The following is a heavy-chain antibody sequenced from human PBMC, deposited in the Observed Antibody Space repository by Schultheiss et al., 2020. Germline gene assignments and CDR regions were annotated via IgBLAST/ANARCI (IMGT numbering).Heavy chain of an antibody. CDR1: GYTFTSYY. V-gene: IGHV1-46*01. CDR2: INPSGGST. Sequence: ASVKVSCKASGYTFTSYYMHWVRQAPGQGLEWMGIINPSGGSTSYAQKFQGRVTMTRDMSTSTVYMELSSLRSEDTAVYYCARDYDSSGYYYRYFDYWGQGTLVTVSS. D-gene: IGHD3-22*01. J-gene: IGHJ4*02. CDR3: ARDYDSSGYYYRYFDY.